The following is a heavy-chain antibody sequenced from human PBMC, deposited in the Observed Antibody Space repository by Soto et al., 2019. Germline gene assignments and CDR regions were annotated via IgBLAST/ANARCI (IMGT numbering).Heavy chain of an antibody. CDR2: INHSGST. CDR1: GGSFSGYY. D-gene: IGHD4-17*01. V-gene: IGHV4-34*01. Sequence: SETLSLTCAVYGGSFSGYYWSWIRQPPGKGPEWIGEINHSGSTNYNPSLKSRVTISVDTSKNQFSLKLSSVTAADTAVYYCARGRGVTTFLGGHWFDPWGQGTLVTAPQ. J-gene: IGHJ5*02. CDR3: ARGRGVTTFLGGHWFDP.